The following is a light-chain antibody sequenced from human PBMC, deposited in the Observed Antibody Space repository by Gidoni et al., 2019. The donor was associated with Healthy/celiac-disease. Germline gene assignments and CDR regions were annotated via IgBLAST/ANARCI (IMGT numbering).Light chain of an antibody. CDR1: QSLLPSNGYNY. V-gene: IGKV2-28*01. Sequence: DSVMTKSPLSLLVTPGEPASIACRSSQSLLPSNGYNYLDWYLQKPGQSQQLLIYLGSNRAYGVPDRGSGSGSGTEFTLKISRVEAEDVGVYYFMPALQTPWTFGQGTKVELK. J-gene: IGKJ1*01. CDR2: LGS. CDR3: MPALQTPWT.